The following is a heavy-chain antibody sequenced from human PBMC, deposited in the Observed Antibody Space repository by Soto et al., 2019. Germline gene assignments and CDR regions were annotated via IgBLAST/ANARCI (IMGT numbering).Heavy chain of an antibody. CDR3: AKDPPYYDILTGSFFDY. D-gene: IGHD3-9*01. Sequence: PGGSLRLSCAASGFTFNNYAMNWVRQSPGKGLEWVSGISGSGDSTYYADSVKGRFTISRDNSKNTLYLQMNSLRAEDTAVYYCAKDPPYYDILTGSFFDYWGQGSLVTSPQ. CDR2: ISGSGDST. J-gene: IGHJ4*02. CDR1: GFTFNNYA. V-gene: IGHV3-23*01.